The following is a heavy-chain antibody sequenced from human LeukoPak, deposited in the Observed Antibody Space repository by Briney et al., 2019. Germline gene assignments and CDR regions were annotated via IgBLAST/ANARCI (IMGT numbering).Heavy chain of an antibody. J-gene: IGHJ4*02. CDR2: IYYSGST. D-gene: IGHD3-10*01. CDR3: ARLPPPRRGVHDY. CDR1: GGSISSSSYY. Sequence: PSETLSLTCTVSGGSISSSSYYWGWIRQPPGKGLEWIGSIYYSGSTYYNPSLKSRVTISVDTSKNQFSLKLSSVTAADTAVYYCARLPPPRRGVHDYWGQGTLATVSS. V-gene: IGHV4-39*01.